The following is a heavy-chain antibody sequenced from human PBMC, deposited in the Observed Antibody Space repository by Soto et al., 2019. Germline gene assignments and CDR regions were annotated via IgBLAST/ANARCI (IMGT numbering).Heavy chain of an antibody. Sequence: SETLSLTCTVNGGSLTGYYWSWIRQPPGKGLEWIGEVKDGGSTNYSPSHRGRDSISADTSKNHFSLRLNSVTAADTAVYFCARGQEGIVATHWDQGALVTVSS. CDR2: VKDGGST. V-gene: IGHV4-34*01. CDR1: GGSLTGYY. CDR3: ARGQEGIVATH. D-gene: IGHD5-12*01. J-gene: IGHJ4*02.